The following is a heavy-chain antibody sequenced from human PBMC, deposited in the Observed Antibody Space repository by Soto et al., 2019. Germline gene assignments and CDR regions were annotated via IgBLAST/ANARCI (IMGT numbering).Heavy chain of an antibody. CDR1: GFTFSNYG. CDR3: AKDHGDYVNYCYGMDV. CDR2: ISYDGSNK. V-gene: IGHV3-30*18. Sequence: QVQLVESGGGVVQPGRSLRLSCAVSGFTFSNYGMHWVRQAPGKGLEWVAVISYDGSNKYYADSVKGRFTISRDNSKNTLYLQMNSLRVEDTAVYYCAKDHGDYVNYCYGMDVWGQGTTVTVSS. J-gene: IGHJ6*02. D-gene: IGHD4-17*01.